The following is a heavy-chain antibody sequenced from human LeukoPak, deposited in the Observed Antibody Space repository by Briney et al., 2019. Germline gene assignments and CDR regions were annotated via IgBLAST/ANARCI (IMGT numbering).Heavy chain of an antibody. CDR1: GFTFSSYA. V-gene: IGHV3-23*01. CDR2: ISGSGDNT. J-gene: IGHJ4*02. Sequence: GGSLRLSCAASGFTFSSYAMSWVRQGPGKGLEWVSHISGSGDNTNYADSVKGRFTISRDNSKNTLYLQMNSLRAEDTAVYYCAKGGKGIPFGYWGQGTLVTVSS. CDR3: AKGGKGIPFGY. D-gene: IGHD4-23*01.